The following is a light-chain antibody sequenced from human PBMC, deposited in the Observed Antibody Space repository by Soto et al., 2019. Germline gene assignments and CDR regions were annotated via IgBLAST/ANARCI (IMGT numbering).Light chain of an antibody. V-gene: IGKV3-11*01. CDR3: QQRSNWPLT. CDR2: DAS. Sequence: EIVFTQSPATLSVTPGERATLSCRASQSVSSYLAWYQQKPGQAPRLLIYDASNRATGIPARFSGSGSGTDFTLTISSLEPEDFAVYYCQQRSNWPLTFGQGTRLEIK. J-gene: IGKJ5*01. CDR1: QSVSSY.